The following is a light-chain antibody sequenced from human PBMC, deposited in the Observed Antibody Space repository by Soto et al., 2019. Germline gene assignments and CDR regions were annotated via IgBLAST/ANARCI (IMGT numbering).Light chain of an antibody. Sequence: QSALTQPASVSGSPGQSITISCTGTSSDVGSYNLVSWYQQHPGKAPKLMIYEGSKRPSGVSNRFSGSKSGNTASLTISGLQAADEADYYCCSYAGSSTLVFGGGTKLT. CDR1: SSDVGSYNL. J-gene: IGLJ2*01. V-gene: IGLV2-23*01. CDR3: CSYAGSSTLV. CDR2: EGS.